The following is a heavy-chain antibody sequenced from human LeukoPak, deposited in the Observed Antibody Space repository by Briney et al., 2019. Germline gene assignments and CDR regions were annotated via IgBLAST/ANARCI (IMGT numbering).Heavy chain of an antibody. J-gene: IGHJ4*02. D-gene: IGHD3-10*01. CDR1: GGSISSSSYY. Sequence: SETLSLTCTVSGGSISSSSYYWGWIRQPPGKGLEWIGSIYYSGSTYYNPSLKSRVTISVDTSKNQFSLKLSSVTAADTAVYYCARAPYGFNFDYWGQGTLVTVSS. V-gene: IGHV4-39*01. CDR3: ARAPYGFNFDY. CDR2: IYYSGST.